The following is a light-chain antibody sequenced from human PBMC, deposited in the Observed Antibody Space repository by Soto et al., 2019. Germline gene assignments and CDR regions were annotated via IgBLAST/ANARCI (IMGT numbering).Light chain of an antibody. CDR3: QQYGSSPWT. CDR1: QRISSSY. CDR2: GAS. V-gene: IGKV3-20*01. Sequence: VLTPFPGALSLSTGESATLSCRASQRISSSYLAWYQQKLGQAPRLLIYGASYRASGIADRFSGSGSGTDFTLTISRLESEDFAVYYCQQYGSSPWTFGQGTKVDIK. J-gene: IGKJ1*01.